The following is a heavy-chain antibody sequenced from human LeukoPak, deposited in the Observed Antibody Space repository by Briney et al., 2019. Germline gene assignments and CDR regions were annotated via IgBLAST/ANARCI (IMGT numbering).Heavy chain of an antibody. J-gene: IGHJ1*01. CDR3: ARDHDLTGTYEYLKY. CDR2: ILPILGTG. V-gene: IGHV1-69*06. D-gene: IGHD7-27*01. Sequence: ASVKVSCKASGYTFTSYSMHWVRQAPGQGLEWMGGILPILGTGNYAQKFQGRVTITADKSTSTAYMELSSLRSEDTAVYYCARDHDLTGTYEYLKYWGQGTLVTVSS. CDR1: GYTFTSYS.